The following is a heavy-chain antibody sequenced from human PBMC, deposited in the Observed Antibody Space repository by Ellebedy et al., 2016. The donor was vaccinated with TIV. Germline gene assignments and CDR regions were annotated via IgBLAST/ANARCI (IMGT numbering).Heavy chain of an antibody. D-gene: IGHD1-14*01. J-gene: IGHJ4*02. Sequence: GESLKISCAASGFTFSIYGMNWVRQAPGKGLEWVSYISDSGFKTKYADSVKGRFTVSRDNSMNTLYLQMDSLRADDPAVYYCAKERNSLHSERAVLDSWGQGTLVTVSS. CDR1: GFTFSIYG. CDR3: AKERNSLHSERAVLDS. CDR2: ISDSGFKT. V-gene: IGHV3-23*01.